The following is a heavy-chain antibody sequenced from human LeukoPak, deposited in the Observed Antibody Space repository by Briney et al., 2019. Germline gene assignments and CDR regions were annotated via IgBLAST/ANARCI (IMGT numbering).Heavy chain of an antibody. CDR1: VGSISRFY. Sequence: SETLSLTCTVSVGSISRFYWSWIRQPPGKGLEWIGYIYYSGSTDYNPSLKSRVTISVDTSKNQFSLKLSSVTAADTAVYYCARGSGWYFYWGQGTLVTVSS. J-gene: IGHJ4*02. CDR3: ARGSGWYFY. D-gene: IGHD6-19*01. CDR2: IYYSGST. V-gene: IGHV4-59*01.